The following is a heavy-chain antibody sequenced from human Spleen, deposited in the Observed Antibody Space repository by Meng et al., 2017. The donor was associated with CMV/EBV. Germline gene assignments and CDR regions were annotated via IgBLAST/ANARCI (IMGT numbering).Heavy chain of an antibody. J-gene: IGHJ2*01. Sequence: YGRHWGRQAPGKGLEWVAFIRYDGSNKYYADSVKGRFTISRDNSKNTLYLQMNSLRAEDTAVYYCAKVGNGDCSGGSCYSNYWYFDLWGRGTLVTVSS. CDR1: YG. CDR3: AKVGNGDCSGGSCYSNYWYFDL. CDR2: IRYDGSNK. D-gene: IGHD2-15*01. V-gene: IGHV3-30*02.